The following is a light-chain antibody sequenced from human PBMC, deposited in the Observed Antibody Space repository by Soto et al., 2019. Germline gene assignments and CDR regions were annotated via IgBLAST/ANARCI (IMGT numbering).Light chain of an antibody. CDR2: AAS. CDR1: QDISNH. J-gene: IGKJ4*01. CDR3: QQYNSYPVS. Sequence: DIQMTQSPSSLSASVGDRVTITCRASQDISNHLAWFQQKPGKAPKSLISAASSLQSGVPSKFSGSGSGTDFTLTISSLQPEDFATYYCQQYNSYPVSFGGGTKVAIK. V-gene: IGKV1-16*02.